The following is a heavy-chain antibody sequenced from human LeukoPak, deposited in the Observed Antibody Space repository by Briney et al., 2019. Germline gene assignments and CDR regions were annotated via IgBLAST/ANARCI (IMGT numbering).Heavy chain of an antibody. Sequence: GGSLILSCAASGFTVSSNYMSWVRQAPGKGLEWVSVIYSGGSTYYADSVKGRFTISRDNSKNTLYLQMNSLRAEDTAVYYCASQTMIVVYWGQGTLVTVSS. V-gene: IGHV3-66*04. D-gene: IGHD3-22*01. CDR1: GFTVSSNY. CDR3: ASQTMIVVY. J-gene: IGHJ4*02. CDR2: IYSGGST.